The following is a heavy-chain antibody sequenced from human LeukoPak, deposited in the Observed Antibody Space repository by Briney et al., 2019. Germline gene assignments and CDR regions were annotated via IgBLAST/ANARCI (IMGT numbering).Heavy chain of an antibody. D-gene: IGHD2-2*02. Sequence: GGSLRLSCAASGFTVSSNYMSWVRQAPGKGLEWVSVIYSGGSTYYADSVKGRFTISRDNSKNTLHLQMNSLRAEDTAVYYCATRGYCRSTSCYTSRYGMDVWGQGTTVTVSS. V-gene: IGHV3-53*01. CDR3: ATRGYCRSTSCYTSRYGMDV. CDR1: GFTVSSNY. J-gene: IGHJ6*02. CDR2: IYSGGST.